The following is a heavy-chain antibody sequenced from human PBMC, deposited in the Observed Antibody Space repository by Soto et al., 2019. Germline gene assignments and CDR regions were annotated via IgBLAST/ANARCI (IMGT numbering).Heavy chain of an antibody. Sequence: QVQLQESGPGLVKPSETLSLTCTVSGGSVSSGSHYWSWIRQPPGKGLEWIGQIYYSGTTNYNPSLKSRVTIAVDTSKNQFSLKLSSVTAADTAVYYCARDYRGYTYGYAFDIWGQGTMVTVSS. CDR3: ARDYRGYTYGYAFDI. D-gene: IGHD5-18*01. CDR2: IYYSGTT. V-gene: IGHV4-61*01. CDR1: GGSVSSGSHY. J-gene: IGHJ3*02.